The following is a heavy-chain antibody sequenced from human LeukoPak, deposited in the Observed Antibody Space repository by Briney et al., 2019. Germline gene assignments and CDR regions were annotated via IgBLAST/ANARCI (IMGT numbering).Heavy chain of an antibody. J-gene: IGHJ4*02. V-gene: IGHV3-23*01. CDR3: AVGESDY. CDR1: GFTFSSNA. D-gene: IGHD1-26*01. CDR2: ISGTGGGT. Sequence: GGSLRLSCAASGFTFSSNAMSWVRQAPGKGLEWVSSISGTGGGTFYADSVKGRFTTSRDTSNNTLYLQMNSLRADDTAIYYCAVGESDYWGQGTLVTVSS.